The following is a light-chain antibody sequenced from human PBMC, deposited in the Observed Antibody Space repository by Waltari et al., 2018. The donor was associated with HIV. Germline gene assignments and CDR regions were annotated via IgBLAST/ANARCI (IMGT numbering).Light chain of an antibody. CDR2: GAS. CDR1: QTIGIN. J-gene: IGKJ2*01. Sequence: EIVMTQSPATLSVSPGERGSVSCRASQTIGINLAWYQQKPGQGPRLLIHGASTRASGIPGRFNGTGSGTEFTLTINSLQSEDFAFYYCQEYNSWPPRYTFGQGTKVEMK. V-gene: IGKV3-15*01. CDR3: QEYNSWPPRYT.